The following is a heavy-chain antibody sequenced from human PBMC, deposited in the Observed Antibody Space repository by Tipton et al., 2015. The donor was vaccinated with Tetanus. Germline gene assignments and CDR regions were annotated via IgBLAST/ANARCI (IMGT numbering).Heavy chain of an antibody. CDR1: GDSISNSNYY. J-gene: IGHJ4*02. D-gene: IGHD3-10*01. Sequence: TLSLTCHVSGDSISNSNYYWGWIRQPPGKGLEWIGTIFYSGSTYYNASLQSRVTISVDVSKTQFSLKLNSVTAADTAVYYCARRVSQYRSGNYYAFDYWGPGTLVTVSS. CDR2: IFYSGST. CDR3: ARRVSQYRSGNYYAFDY. V-gene: IGHV4-39*01.